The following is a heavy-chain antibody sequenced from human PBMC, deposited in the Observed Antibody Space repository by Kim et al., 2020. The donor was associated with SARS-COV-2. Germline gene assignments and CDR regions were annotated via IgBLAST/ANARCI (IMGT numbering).Heavy chain of an antibody. CDR1: GFTFSSYS. V-gene: IGHV3-21*01. Sequence: GGSLRLSCAASGFTFSSYSMNWVRQAPGKGLEWVSSISSSSSDIYYADSVKGRFTISRDNAMNSLYLQMNSLRAEDTAVYYCARKVGATTDAFDIWGQGTMVTVSS. CDR3: ARKVGATTDAFDI. J-gene: IGHJ3*02. D-gene: IGHD1-26*01. CDR2: ISSSSSDI.